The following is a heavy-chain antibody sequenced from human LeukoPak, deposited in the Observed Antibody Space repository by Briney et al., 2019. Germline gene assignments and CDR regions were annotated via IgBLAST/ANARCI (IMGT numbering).Heavy chain of an antibody. J-gene: IGHJ4*02. CDR2: ITWDAGST. V-gene: IGHV3-43D*03. Sequence: GGSLRLSCAASGFTFDDYAMHWVRQAPGKGLEWVSLITWDAGSTYYADSVKGRFTISRDNSKNSLYLQMNSLRAEDTAVYYCAKLHSSSPYFDYWGQGTLVTVSS. CDR1: GFTFDDYA. D-gene: IGHD6-6*01. CDR3: AKLHSSSPYFDY.